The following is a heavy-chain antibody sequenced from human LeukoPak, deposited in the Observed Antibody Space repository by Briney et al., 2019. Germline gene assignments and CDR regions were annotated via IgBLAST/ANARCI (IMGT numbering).Heavy chain of an antibody. V-gene: IGHV1-2*02. CDR3: ARAGGRPTYYYYYMDV. D-gene: IGHD3-16*01. J-gene: IGHJ6*03. CDR1: GYTFTGYY. CDR2: INPNSGGT. Sequence: ASVKVSCKASGYTFTGYYMHWVRQAPGQGLEWMGWINPNSGGTSYAQKFQGRVTMTRDTSISTAYMELSRLRSDDTAVYYCARAGGRPTYYYYYMDVWGKGTTVTVSS.